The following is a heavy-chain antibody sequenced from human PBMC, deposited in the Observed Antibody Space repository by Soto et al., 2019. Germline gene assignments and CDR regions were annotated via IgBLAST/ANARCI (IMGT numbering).Heavy chain of an antibody. V-gene: IGHV4-59*01. CDR2: IYYSGST. Sequence: PSETLSLTCTVSGGSISSYYWSWIRQPPGKGLEWIGYIYYSGSTNYNPSLKSRVTISVDTSKNQFSLKLSSVTAADTAVYYCARRLRFLEWGGYYYMDVWGKGTTVTVSS. CDR1: GGSISSYY. J-gene: IGHJ6*03. CDR3: ARRLRFLEWGGYYYMDV. D-gene: IGHD3-3*01.